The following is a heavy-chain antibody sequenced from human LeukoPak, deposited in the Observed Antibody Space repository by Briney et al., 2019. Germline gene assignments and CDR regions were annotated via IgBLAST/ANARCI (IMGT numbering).Heavy chain of an antibody. D-gene: IGHD4-17*01. CDR2: IQYDGSNK. Sequence: GGSLRLSCAASGLTFSSYGMHWVRQAPGKGLEWVAFIQYDGSNKNYADSVKGRFTISRDNSKNTLYLQMNSLRAEDTAVYYCAKGVRTTVTIFDYWGQGTLVTVSS. J-gene: IGHJ4*02. CDR3: AKGVRTTVTIFDY. V-gene: IGHV3-30*02. CDR1: GLTFSSYG.